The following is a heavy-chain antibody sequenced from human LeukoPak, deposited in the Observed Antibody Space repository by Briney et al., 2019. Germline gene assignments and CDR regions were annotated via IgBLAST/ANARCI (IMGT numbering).Heavy chain of an antibody. J-gene: IGHJ4*02. CDR2: ISSSGSTI. CDR3: ARNPSVGSGYYYWEPRRGIDY. Sequence: GGSLRLSCAASGFTFSSYEMNWVRQAPGKGLEWVSYISSSGSTIYYADSVKGRFTISRDNAKNSLYLQMNSLRAEDTAVYYCARNPSVGSGYYYWEPRRGIDYWGQGTLVTVSS. D-gene: IGHD3-22*01. V-gene: IGHV3-48*03. CDR1: GFTFSSYE.